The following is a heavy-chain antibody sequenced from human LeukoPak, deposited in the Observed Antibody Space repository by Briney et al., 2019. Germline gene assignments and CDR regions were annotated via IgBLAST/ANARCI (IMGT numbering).Heavy chain of an antibody. V-gene: IGHV3-23*01. CDR1: GFTFSSYA. D-gene: IGHD3-10*01. CDR2: ISGSGGST. CDR3: AKDGYYGSGSYYSNYFDY. J-gene: IGHJ4*02. Sequence: QPGGSLRLSCAASGFTFSSYAMSWVRQAPGKGLEWVSAISGSGGSTYYADSVKGRFTISRDNSKNTLYLQMNSLRAEDTAVYYCAKDGYYGSGSYYSNYFDYWGQGTLVTVSS.